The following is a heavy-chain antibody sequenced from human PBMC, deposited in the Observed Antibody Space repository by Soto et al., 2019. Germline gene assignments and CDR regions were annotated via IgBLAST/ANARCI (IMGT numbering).Heavy chain of an antibody. Sequence: SETLSLTCTVSGGSISSSSYYWGWIRQPPGKGLEWIGSIYYSGSPYYNPSLKSRVTISVDTSKNQFSLKLGSVTAADTAVYYCARELIVVVITTLNNDAFDIWGQGTMVTVSS. D-gene: IGHD3-22*01. CDR3: ARELIVVVITTLNNDAFDI. V-gene: IGHV4-39*01. J-gene: IGHJ3*02. CDR2: IYYSGSP. CDR1: GGSISSSSYY.